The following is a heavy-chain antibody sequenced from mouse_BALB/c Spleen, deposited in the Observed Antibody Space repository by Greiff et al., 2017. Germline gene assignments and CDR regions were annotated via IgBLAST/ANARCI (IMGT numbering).Heavy chain of an antibody. D-gene: IGHD2-4*01. J-gene: IGHJ4*01. CDR3: ARRDYDGFYAMDY. V-gene: IGHV1-63*02. Sequence: VQLQQSGAELVRPGTSVKISCKASGYTFTNYWLGWVKQRPGHGLEWIGDIYPGSGYTNYNEKFKGKATLTADTSSSTAYMQLSSLTSEDSAVYFCARRDYDGFYAMDYWGQGTSVTVSS. CDR2: IYPGSGYT. CDR1: GYTFTNYW.